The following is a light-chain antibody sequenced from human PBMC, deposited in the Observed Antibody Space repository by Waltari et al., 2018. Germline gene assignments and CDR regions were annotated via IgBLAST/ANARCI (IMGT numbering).Light chain of an antibody. J-gene: IGKJ4*01. V-gene: IGKV1-17*01. CDR3: LQYNSHPFT. CDR2: SAS. CDR1: QGISTY. Sequence: DIQITPSPSSLSASAGDTVTITCRAKQGISTYLNWYQQKPGKAPKRLIYSASNLESGVPSRFSGSGSGTDFTLTISSLQPEDFATYYCLQYNSHPFTFGGGTKVEIK.